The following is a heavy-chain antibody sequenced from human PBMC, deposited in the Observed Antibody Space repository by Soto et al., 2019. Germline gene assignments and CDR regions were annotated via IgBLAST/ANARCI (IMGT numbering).Heavy chain of an antibody. CDR3: ARVKRDYYGSGNFDY. CDR2: TYYSGNT. Sequence: SETLSLTCTVSGGSISSGGYYWSWIRQPPGKGLEWIAYTYYSGNTYYNPSLKSRVTISVDTSKSQFSLKLSSVTAADTAVYYCARVKRDYYGSGNFDYWGQGTLVTVSS. D-gene: IGHD3-10*01. V-gene: IGHV4-30-4*01. J-gene: IGHJ4*02. CDR1: GGSISSGGYY.